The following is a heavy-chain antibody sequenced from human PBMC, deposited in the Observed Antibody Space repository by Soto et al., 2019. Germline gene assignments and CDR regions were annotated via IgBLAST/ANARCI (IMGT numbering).Heavy chain of an antibody. CDR3: AKDSHWASISPTHDY. D-gene: IGHD6-6*01. J-gene: IGHJ4*02. V-gene: IGHV3-23*01. CDR2: FRESGGTT. CDR1: GFTFSSSA. Sequence: VQLWESGGGLVQPGGSLRLSCGASGFTFSSSAMSWVRQAPGKGLDWVSTFRESGGTTHYADPVKVRFTMARETSRNMLFLQMNSLRAEATAIYHCAKDSHWASISPTHDYWGQGTLVTVA.